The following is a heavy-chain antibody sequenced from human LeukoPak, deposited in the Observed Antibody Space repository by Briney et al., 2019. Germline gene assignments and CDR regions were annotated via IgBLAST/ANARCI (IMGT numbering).Heavy chain of an antibody. V-gene: IGHV4-39*01. CDR3: AGYCHDSIGYFC. Sequence: SETLSLTCTVSGGSISSSGEYWAWIRQPPGKGLEWIGTISYSGNTYYKPSLMSRVTISVDTSRDQFSLRLTSVTAADTAVYYCAGYCHDSIGYFCCGQGTLVTVSS. CDR2: ISYSGNT. D-gene: IGHD3-22*01. CDR1: GGSISSSGEY. J-gene: IGHJ4*02.